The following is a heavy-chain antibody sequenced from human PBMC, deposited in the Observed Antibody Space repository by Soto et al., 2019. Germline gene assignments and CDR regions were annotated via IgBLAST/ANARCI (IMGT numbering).Heavy chain of an antibody. CDR2: DYSDSA. Sequence: QVQLQESGPGVVKSSETLSLTCTVSGASVSSHHWTWIRQPPGKGLEWIGDYSDSASYSPSLKSRVTISADTSKNPFSLTLSSVTAAATAVYYCAAYRRGEGGRGYWGQGTLVTVSS. D-gene: IGHD6-19*01. CDR3: AAYRRGEGGRGY. V-gene: IGHV4-59*08. CDR1: GASVSSHH. J-gene: IGHJ4*02.